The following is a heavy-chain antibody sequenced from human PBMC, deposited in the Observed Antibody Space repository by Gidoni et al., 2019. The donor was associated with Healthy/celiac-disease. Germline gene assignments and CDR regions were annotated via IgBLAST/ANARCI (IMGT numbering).Heavy chain of an antibody. CDR3: TRPDVDYFDY. CDR1: VFTFSGSA. D-gene: IGHD5-12*01. J-gene: IGHJ4*02. V-gene: IGHV3-73*02. CDR2: IRSKANSYAT. Sequence: EVQLVESGGGSVQPGGSLTLSCAASVFTFSGSAMHWVRQASGKGLEWVGRIRSKANSYATAYAASVKGRFTIARDDSKNTAYLQMNSLKTEDTAVYYCTRPDVDYFDYWGQGTLVTVSS.